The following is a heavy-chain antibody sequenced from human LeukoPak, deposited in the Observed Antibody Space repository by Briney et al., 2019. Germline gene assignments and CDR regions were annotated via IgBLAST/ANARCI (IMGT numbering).Heavy chain of an antibody. D-gene: IGHD6-19*01. CDR3: ARDSGYSSGWAVRGIDY. V-gene: IGHV3-21*01. CDR2: ISSSSSYI. J-gene: IGHJ4*02. Sequence: GGSLRLSCAASGFTFSSYSMNWVRQAPGKGLEWVSSISSSSSYIYYADSVKGRFTISRDNAKNSLYLQMNSLRAEDTAVYYCARDSGYSSGWAVRGIDYWGQGTLVTVSS. CDR1: GFTFSSYS.